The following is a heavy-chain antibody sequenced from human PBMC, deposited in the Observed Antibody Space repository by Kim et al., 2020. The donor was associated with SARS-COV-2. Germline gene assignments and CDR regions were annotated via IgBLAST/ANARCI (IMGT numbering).Heavy chain of an antibody. Sequence: SETLSLTCTVSGGSISGYYWSWIRQPPGKGLEWIGYIYNSGSTSYNPSLKSRVTISLDMSNNQFSLKLTSVTAADTAVYYCAREFMVPSSRYYFYLMDVWGQGTTFTVS. CDR1: GGSISGYY. V-gene: IGHV4-59*13. J-gene: IGHJ6*02. CDR2: IYNSGST. CDR3: AREFMVPSSRYYFYLMDV. D-gene: IGHD3-10*01.